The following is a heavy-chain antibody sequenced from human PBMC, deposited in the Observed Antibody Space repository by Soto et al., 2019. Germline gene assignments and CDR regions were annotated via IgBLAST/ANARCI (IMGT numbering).Heavy chain of an antibody. J-gene: IGHJ6*02. D-gene: IGHD6-13*01. Sequence: GGSLRLSCAASGFTFSSYAMHWVRQAPGKGLEWVAVISYDGSNKYYADSVKGRFTISRDNSKNTLYLQMNSLRAEDTAVYYCARVGAGLIAAARGGSGGYYGMDVWGQGTTVTVSS. CDR2: ISYDGSNK. CDR3: ARVGAGLIAAARGGSGGYYGMDV. CDR1: GFTFSSYA. V-gene: IGHV3-30-3*01.